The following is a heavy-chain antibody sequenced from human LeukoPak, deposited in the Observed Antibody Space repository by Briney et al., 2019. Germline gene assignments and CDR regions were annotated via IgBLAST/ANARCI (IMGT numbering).Heavy chain of an antibody. CDR1: GFTFSSYG. J-gene: IGHJ6*03. Sequence: GGSLRLSCAASGFTFSSYGMYWVRQAPGKGLEGVAFIRYDGSNKYYADSVKGRFTVSRDNSKNTLYLQMKSLRAEDTPVYYCAKGGGYEAQYYYYYLDVWGKGTTVTISS. V-gene: IGHV3-30*02. D-gene: IGHD5-12*01. CDR2: IRYDGSNK. CDR3: AKGGGYEAQYYYYYLDV.